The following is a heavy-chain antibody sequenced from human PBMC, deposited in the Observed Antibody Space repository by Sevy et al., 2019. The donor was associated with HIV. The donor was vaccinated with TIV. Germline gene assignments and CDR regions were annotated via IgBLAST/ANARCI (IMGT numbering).Heavy chain of an antibody. CDR1: GFTFSTYA. J-gene: IGHJ4*02. V-gene: IGHV3-23*01. CDR2: ITYSGVNT. D-gene: IGHD3-10*01. CDR3: AKDRVSGTYYTGDFDY. Sequence: GGSLRLSCAASGFTFSTYAMTWVRQAPGKGLEWVSVITYSGVNTYYEDSVKGRLTISRDNSKNKLYLQMNSLRAEDTAVYYCAKDRVSGTYYTGDFDYWGQGTLVTVSS.